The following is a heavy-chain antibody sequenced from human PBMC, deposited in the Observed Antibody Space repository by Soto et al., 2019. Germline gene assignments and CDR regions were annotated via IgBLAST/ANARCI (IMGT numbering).Heavy chain of an antibody. CDR1: GGRFSNFG. D-gene: IGHD5-12*01. J-gene: IGHJ4*02. Sequence: GASVKVCCKACGGRFSNFGISWVRQAPGQGLEWMGGIVPVFGRPNYAQRFRGRLTITADESTSTGYMELISLRSDDTAVYYCAREGSGYNFWGQGTQVTVSS. CDR3: AREGSGYNF. V-gene: IGHV1-69*13. CDR2: IVPVFGRP.